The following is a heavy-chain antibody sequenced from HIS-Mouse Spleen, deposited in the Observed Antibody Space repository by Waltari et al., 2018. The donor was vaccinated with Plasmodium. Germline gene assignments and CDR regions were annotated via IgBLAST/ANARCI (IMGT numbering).Heavy chain of an antibody. CDR3: ARDRRLAFDY. CDR1: GFTFGSYA. V-gene: IGHV3-30-3*01. CDR2: ISYDGSNK. J-gene: IGHJ4*02. D-gene: IGHD2-15*01. Sequence: QVQLVESGGGVVQPGRALRLSWAASGFTFGSYAMHGVRQAPGKGLEWVAVISYDGSNKYYADSVKGRFTISRDNSKNTLYLQMNSLRAEDTAVYYCARDRRLAFDYWGQGTLVTVSS.